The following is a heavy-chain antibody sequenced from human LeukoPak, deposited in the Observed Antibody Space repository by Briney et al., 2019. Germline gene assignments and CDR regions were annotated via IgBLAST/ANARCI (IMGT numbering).Heavy chain of an antibody. CDR1: GYIFTNYW. CDR2: IYPRNSDT. J-gene: IGHJ4*02. CDR3: ARRQYSGYDFDF. Sequence: GESLKISCKASGYIFTNYWIGWVRQMPGKGLEWMGIIYPRNSDTRYSPSFQGQVTVSADKSISTAYLQWNTLEASDTAMYYCARRQYSGYDFDFWGQGTLVTVSS. D-gene: IGHD5-12*01. V-gene: IGHV5-51*01.